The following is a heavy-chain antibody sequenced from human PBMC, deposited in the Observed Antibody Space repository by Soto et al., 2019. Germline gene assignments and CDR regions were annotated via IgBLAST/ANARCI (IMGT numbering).Heavy chain of an antibody. V-gene: IGHV5-51*01. CDR2: ISPGDSDT. CDR3: ARQGDIVVVPATFDY. CDR1: VYSFTSYW. D-gene: IGHD2-2*01. J-gene: IGHJ4*02. Sequence: GASLKISCKGSVYSFTSYWIGWVRQMPGKGLEWMGIISPGDSDTRYSPSFQGQVTISADKSISTAYLQWSSLKASDTAMYYCARQGDIVVVPATFDYWGQGTLVTVSS.